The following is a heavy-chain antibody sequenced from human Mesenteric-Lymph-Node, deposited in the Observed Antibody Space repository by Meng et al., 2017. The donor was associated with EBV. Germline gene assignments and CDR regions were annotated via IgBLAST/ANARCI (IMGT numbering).Heavy chain of an antibody. CDR1: GESFSGFY. CDR3: ARVKPSIWFGELFYYFDY. Sequence: QWQFQHWGAGLLKPSETLSLTCAVYGESFSGFYWSWVRQAPGKGLEWIGEMNNGGTSNYNPSLESRVTISVDPSKNQFSLNLRSVTAADTAVYYCARVKPSIWFGELFYYFDYWGPGILVTVSS. J-gene: IGHJ4*02. CDR2: MNNGGTS. V-gene: IGHV4-34*01. D-gene: IGHD3-10*01.